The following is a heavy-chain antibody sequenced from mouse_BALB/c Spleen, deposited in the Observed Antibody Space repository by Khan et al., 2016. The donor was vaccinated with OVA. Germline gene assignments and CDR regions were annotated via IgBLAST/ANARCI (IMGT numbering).Heavy chain of an antibody. V-gene: IGHV1-4*01. Sequence: LEESGAELEKPGASVKMSCKASGYTFTSYTMHWVKQRPGQGLEWIGYINPSSGYTKYNQKFKDKATLTADKSSSTAYMQLSSLTSEDSAVYYCARKSTRASYWGQGTTLTVSS. CDR1: GYTFTSYT. CDR3: ARKSTRASY. J-gene: IGHJ2*01. CDR2: INPSSGYT. D-gene: IGHD3-1*01.